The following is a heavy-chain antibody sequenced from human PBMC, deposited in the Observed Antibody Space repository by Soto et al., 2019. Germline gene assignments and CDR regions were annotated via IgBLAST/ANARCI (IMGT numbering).Heavy chain of an antibody. CDR2: IYYSGST. Sequence: SETLSLTCTVSGGSISSYYWSWIRQPPGKGLEWIGYIYYSGSTNYNPPLKSRVTISVDTSKNQFSLKLSSVTAADTAVYYCARHYDFWSGYYPLVYFDYWGQGTLVTVSS. CDR1: GGSISSYY. V-gene: IGHV4-59*08. D-gene: IGHD3-3*01. J-gene: IGHJ4*02. CDR3: ARHYDFWSGYYPLVYFDY.